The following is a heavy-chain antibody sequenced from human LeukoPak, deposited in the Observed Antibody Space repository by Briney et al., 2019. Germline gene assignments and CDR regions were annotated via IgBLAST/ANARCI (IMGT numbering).Heavy chain of an antibody. D-gene: IGHD3-3*01. CDR3: ARASLDYDFWSGYVY. V-gene: IGHV4-59*01. CDR1: GGSISSYY. J-gene: IGHJ4*02. Sequence: KPSETLSLTCTVSGGSISSYYWSWIRQPPGKGLEWIGYIYYSGSTNYNPSLKSRVTISVDTSKNQFSLKLSSVTAADTAVYYCARASLDYDFWSGYVYWGQETLVTVSS. CDR2: IYYSGST.